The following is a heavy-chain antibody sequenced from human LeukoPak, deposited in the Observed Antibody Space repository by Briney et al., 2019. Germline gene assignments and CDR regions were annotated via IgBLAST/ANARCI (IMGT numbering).Heavy chain of an antibody. CDR3: ARDNGAVANFDY. V-gene: IGHV4-34*01. D-gene: IGHD6-19*01. Sequence: SETLSLTCAVYGGSFSGYYWSWIRQPPGKGLEWIGEINHSESTNYNPSLKSRVTISVDTSKNQFSLKLSSVTAADTAVYYCARDNGAVANFDYWGQGTLVTVSS. CDR2: INHSEST. J-gene: IGHJ4*02. CDR1: GGSFSGYY.